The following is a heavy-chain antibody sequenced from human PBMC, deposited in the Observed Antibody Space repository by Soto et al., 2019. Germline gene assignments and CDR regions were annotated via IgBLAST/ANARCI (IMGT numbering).Heavy chain of an antibody. D-gene: IGHD2-8*01. J-gene: IGHJ3*02. CDR1: GYTFPNYG. Sequence: ALVKVSCKASGYTFPNYGITWVRQAPGQGLEWMGWISAYKTNIKYAQKFQGRVTMTRDTSISTAYMELSRLRSDDTAVYYCARVRFVLMAAGAFDIWGQGTMVTVSS. CDR2: ISAYKTNI. CDR3: ARVRFVLMAAGAFDI. V-gene: IGHV1-18*01.